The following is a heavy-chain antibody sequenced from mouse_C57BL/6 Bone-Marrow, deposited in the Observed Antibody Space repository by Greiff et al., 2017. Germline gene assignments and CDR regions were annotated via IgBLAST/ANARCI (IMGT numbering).Heavy chain of an antibody. CDR1: GFSLTSYG. V-gene: IGHV2-6*03. J-gene: IGHJ4*01. CDR3: ARHGGYYHYAMDY. CDR2: IWSDGST. Sequence: QVQLQQSGPGLVAPSQSLSITCTVSGFSLTSYGVHWVRQPPGKGLAWLVLIWSDGSTTYNSALKSRLSSSKDNSTSQVFLKMNSRRTDDTAMYYCARHGGYYHYAMDYWGQGTAVTVSS. D-gene: IGHD2-3*01.